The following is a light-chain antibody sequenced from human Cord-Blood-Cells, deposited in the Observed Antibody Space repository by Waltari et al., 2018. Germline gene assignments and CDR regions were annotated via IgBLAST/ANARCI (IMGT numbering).Light chain of an antibody. J-gene: IGKJ3*01. V-gene: IGKV1-39*01. CDR1: QSISSY. Sequence: LMTQYPSSLSASVGDRVTITCRASQSISSYLNWYHQKQGKAPKLLIYAASSLQSGVPSRFSGSGSGTDFTLTISSLQPEDFATYYCQQSYSTPFTFGPGTKVDIK. CDR2: AAS. CDR3: QQSYSTPFT.